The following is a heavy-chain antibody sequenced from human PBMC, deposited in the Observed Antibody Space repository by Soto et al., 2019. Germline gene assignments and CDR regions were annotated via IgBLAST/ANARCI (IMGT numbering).Heavy chain of an antibody. D-gene: IGHD6-13*01. CDR3: ARAKQAMDV. CDR2: IYYSGST. Sequence: QVQLQESGPGLVKPSETLSLTCTVSGGSISSYYWSWIRQPPGKGLEWIGYIYYSGSTNYNPSLTSRVTISVDTSKNQFSLKLSSVTAADTAVYYCARAKQAMDVWGQGTTVTVSS. V-gene: IGHV4-59*01. J-gene: IGHJ6*01. CDR1: GGSISSYY.